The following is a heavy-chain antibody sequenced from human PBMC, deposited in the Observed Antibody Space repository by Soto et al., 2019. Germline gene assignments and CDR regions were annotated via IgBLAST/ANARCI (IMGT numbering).Heavy chain of an antibody. Sequence: GSLRLSCVASGFSFSNYNMNWVRQAPGKGLEWVSYITDSSDTVHYADSVRGRITISRDNAESSLYLQMNSLRDEDTTVYFCARDFGHGYYLDYWGRGTLVTVSS. J-gene: IGHJ4*02. D-gene: IGHD3-3*01. CDR2: ITDSSDTV. V-gene: IGHV3-48*02. CDR3: ARDFGHGYYLDY. CDR1: GFSFSNYN.